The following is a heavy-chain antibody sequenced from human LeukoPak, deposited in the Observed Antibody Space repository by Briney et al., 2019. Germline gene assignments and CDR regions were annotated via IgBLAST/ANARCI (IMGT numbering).Heavy chain of an antibody. V-gene: IGHV3-15*01. CDR1: GFTFSDVL. CDR3: SEGLAY. Sequence: PGGSLRLSCAASGFTFSDVLMSWVRQAPGKGLEWVGRIRSTAHGGTIEYAAPVKGRFTISRDDSKDTLYLQMNSLKTEDTAVYFCSEGLAYWGQGTLVTVSS. CDR2: IRSTAHGGTI. J-gene: IGHJ4*02.